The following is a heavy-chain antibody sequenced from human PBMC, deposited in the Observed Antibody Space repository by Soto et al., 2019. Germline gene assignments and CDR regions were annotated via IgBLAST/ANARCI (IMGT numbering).Heavy chain of an antibody. J-gene: IGHJ6*02. CDR1: GGSISSSNW. CDR3: ARSPYLAAAPDV. D-gene: IGHD6-13*01. CDR2: IYHSGST. V-gene: IGHV4-4*02. Sequence: QVQLQESGPGLVKPSVTLSLTCAVSGGSISSSNWWSWVRQHPGRGREWIGEIYHSGSTNYHPSLKGRVTISVDESKNQFSLKLSSVTAADTAVYYCARSPYLAAAPDVWGQGTTVTVSS.